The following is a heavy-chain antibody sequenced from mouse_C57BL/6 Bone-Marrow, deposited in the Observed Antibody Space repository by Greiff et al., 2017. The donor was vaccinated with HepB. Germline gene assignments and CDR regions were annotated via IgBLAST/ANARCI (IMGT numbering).Heavy chain of an antibody. V-gene: IGHV14-4*01. CDR1: GFNIKDDY. CDR3: TAWGGYDGGAWFAY. Sequence: EVQLVESGAELVRPGASVKLSCTASGFNIKDDYMHWVKQRPEQGLEWIGWIDPENGDTEYASKFQGKATITADTSSNAAYLQLSSLTSEDTAVYYCTAWGGYDGGAWFAYWGQGTRVTVSA. CDR2: IDPENGDT. D-gene: IGHD2-2*01. J-gene: IGHJ3*01.